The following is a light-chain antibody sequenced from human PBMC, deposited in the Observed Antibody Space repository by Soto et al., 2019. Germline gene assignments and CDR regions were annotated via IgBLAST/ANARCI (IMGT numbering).Light chain of an antibody. CDR1: QGISSN. CDR3: QQFNNYLIT. CDR2: GAS. V-gene: IGKV1-9*01. Sequence: QLTQSPSSLSASVGDRVTITCRASQGISSNLAWYQQKPGRAPKLLIFGASTLQSGVPSRFSGSGSGTDFTLTISSLQPEDFATYYCQQFNNYLITFGQGTRLEIK. J-gene: IGKJ5*01.